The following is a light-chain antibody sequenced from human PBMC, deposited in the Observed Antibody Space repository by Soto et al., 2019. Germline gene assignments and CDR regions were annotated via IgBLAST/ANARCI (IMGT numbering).Light chain of an antibody. CDR1: QSITTGY. CDR3: QQHGISHIT. J-gene: IGKJ5*01. Sequence: EFVFRQAPGTLSLSPGERVALSCRASQSITTGYLAWYQQKPRQAPRLRIYGASNRATGIPYRFSGRGSGTDFTLTISRLEPEDFAVYYCQQHGISHITFGQGTRLEIK. CDR2: GAS. V-gene: IGKV3-20*01.